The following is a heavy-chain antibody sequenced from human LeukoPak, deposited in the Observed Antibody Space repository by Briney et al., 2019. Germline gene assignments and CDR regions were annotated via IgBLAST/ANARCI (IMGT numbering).Heavy chain of an antibody. CDR1: GGTFSSYA. CDR2: IIPIFGTA. D-gene: IGHD6-13*01. V-gene: IGHV1-69*13. J-gene: IGHJ4*02. CDR3: ARERVSSWYSFFY. Sequence: GPSVKFSCKASGGTFSSYAISWVRQAPGQGLEWMGGIIPIFGTANYAQKFQGRVTITADESTSTAYMELSSLRSEDTAVYYCARERVSSWYSFFYWGQGTLVTVSS.